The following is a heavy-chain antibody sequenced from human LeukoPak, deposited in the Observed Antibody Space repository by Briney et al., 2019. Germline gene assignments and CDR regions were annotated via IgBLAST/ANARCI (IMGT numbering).Heavy chain of an antibody. V-gene: IGHV3-7*01. CDR1: GFTFSSYW. Sequence: GGSLRLSCEASGFTFSSYWMSWVRQAPGKGLEWVANIKQDGSEKYYVDSVKGRFTISRDNAKNSLYLQMNSLRAEDTAVYYCAREEDYGGNPDYWGQGTLVTVSS. J-gene: IGHJ4*02. CDR3: AREEDYGGNPDY. CDR2: IKQDGSEK. D-gene: IGHD4-23*01.